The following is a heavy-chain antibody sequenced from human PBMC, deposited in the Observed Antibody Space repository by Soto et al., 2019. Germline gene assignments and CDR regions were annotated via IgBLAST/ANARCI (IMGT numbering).Heavy chain of an antibody. J-gene: IGHJ6*02. D-gene: IGHD3-22*01. CDR3: GISRHDSRYLHYGMDV. V-gene: IGHV1-69*11. CDR1: GDTFSSNT. CDR2: IIPSLGRT. Sequence: VQRVQSGAEVKKPGSSVKVSCKASGDTFSSNTISWVRQVPGHGLEWMGRIIPSLGRTNYAQNFQGRLTIIADEPTTTAHMELSRLRSEDTALYYCGISRHDSRYLHYGMDVWGQGTTVTLSS.